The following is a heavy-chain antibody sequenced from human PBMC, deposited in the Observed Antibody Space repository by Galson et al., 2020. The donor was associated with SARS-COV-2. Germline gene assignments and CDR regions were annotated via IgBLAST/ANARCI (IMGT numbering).Heavy chain of an antibody. CDR3: ARDPYSSGWTNYYSYPFDV. J-gene: IGHJ6*02. V-gene: IGHV3-53*01. CDR2: IYSGGST. D-gene: IGHD6-19*01. Sequence: GESLKISCAASGFSVTGTYMSWVRQAPGKGLEWVALIYSGGSTAYTDSVRGRFTISRDKSKNTLYLQMNSLRAEDTAIYYFARDPYSSGWTNYYSYPFDVWGQGTTVTVSS. CDR1: GFSVTGTY.